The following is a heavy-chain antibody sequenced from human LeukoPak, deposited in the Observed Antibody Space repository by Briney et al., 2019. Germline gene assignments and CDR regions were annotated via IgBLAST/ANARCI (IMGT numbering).Heavy chain of an antibody. J-gene: IGHJ4*02. V-gene: IGHV3-33*01. CDR2: IWYDGSNK. Sequence: GGSLRLSCAATGFTFSSYGMHWVRQAPGKGLEWVAVIWYDGSNKYYADFVKGRFTISRDNSKNTLYLQMNSLRAEDTAVYYCARDRIYSYGYGSPDYWGQGTLVTVSS. CDR3: ARDRIYSYGYGSPDY. D-gene: IGHD5-18*01. CDR1: GFTFSSYG.